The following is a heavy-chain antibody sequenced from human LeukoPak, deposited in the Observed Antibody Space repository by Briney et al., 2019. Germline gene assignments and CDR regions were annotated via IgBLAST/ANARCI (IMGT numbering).Heavy chain of an antibody. J-gene: IGHJ4*02. V-gene: IGHV5-51*01. CDR1: GYSFSSYW. Sequence: GESLKISCKAYGYSFSSYWIGWVRQMPGKGLEWMGIIYPGDSDTRYSPSFRGQVTFSVDTSISTAYLQLSGLRASDTAIYYCVRFGLTSSLDYWGQGTLVTVSS. CDR3: VRFGLTSSLDY. D-gene: IGHD6-13*01. CDR2: IYPGDSDT.